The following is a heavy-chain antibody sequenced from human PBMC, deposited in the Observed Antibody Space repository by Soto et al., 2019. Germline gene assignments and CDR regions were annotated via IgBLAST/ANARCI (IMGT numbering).Heavy chain of an antibody. J-gene: IGHJ4*02. V-gene: IGHV1-69*13. Sequence: GASVKVSCKASGGTFNNYAISWVRQAPGQGLEWVGGIIPNVDAANYAQKFQGRVTIAADESTGTAYMELSSLRSEDTAVYYCATEHAPYYYDSSGYRFDYWGQGTLVTVSS. CDR2: IIPNVDAA. D-gene: IGHD3-22*01. CDR3: ATEHAPYYYDSSGYRFDY. CDR1: GGTFNNYA.